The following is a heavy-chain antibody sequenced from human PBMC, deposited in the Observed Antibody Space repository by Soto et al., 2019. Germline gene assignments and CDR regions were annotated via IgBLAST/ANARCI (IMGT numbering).Heavy chain of an antibody. V-gene: IGHV4-4*02. CDR2: TYPGGTI. Sequence: SETLSLTCAVSGGSISSSNWWSWVRQPPGKGLEWIGETYPGGTINYNPSLKSRVTISVDKSKNQFSLKLTSVTAADTAVYYCARGGDMPYYFDYWGQGALVTVSS. J-gene: IGHJ4*02. CDR1: GGSISSSNW. D-gene: IGHD3-16*01. CDR3: ARGGDMPYYFDY.